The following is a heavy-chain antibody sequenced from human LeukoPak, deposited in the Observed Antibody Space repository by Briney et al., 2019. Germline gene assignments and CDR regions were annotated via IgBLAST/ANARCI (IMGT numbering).Heavy chain of an antibody. CDR3: ARARIAAAGTEYIWDY. CDR1: GGTFSSYA. D-gene: IGHD6-13*01. V-gene: IGHV1-69*04. Sequence: SVKVSCKASGGTFSSYAISWVRQAPGQGLEWMGRIIPILGIANYAQKFQGRVTITADKSTSTAYMELSSLRSEDTAVYYCARARIAAAGTEYIWDYWGQGTLVTVSS. CDR2: IIPILGIA. J-gene: IGHJ4*02.